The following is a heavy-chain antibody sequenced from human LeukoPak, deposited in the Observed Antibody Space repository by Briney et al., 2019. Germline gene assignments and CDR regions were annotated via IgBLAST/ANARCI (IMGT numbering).Heavy chain of an antibody. J-gene: IGHJ4*02. CDR1: GYSISSGYY. CDR3: ARHGGVITFGGVIVLYYFGY. Sequence: SETLSLTCAVSGYSISSGYYWGWIRQPPGKGLEWIGSIYHSGSTYYNPSLKSRVTISVDTSKNQFSLKLSSVTAADTAVYYCARHGGVITFGGVIVLYYFGYWGQGTLVTVSS. V-gene: IGHV4-38-2*01. D-gene: IGHD3-16*02. CDR2: IYHSGST.